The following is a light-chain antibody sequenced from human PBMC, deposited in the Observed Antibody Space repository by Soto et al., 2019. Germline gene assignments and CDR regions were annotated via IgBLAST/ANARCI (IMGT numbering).Light chain of an antibody. CDR1: DSDVGGYNY. V-gene: IGLV2-11*01. Sequence: QSALTQPASVSGSPGQSITISCTGTDSDVGGYNYVSWYQQHPGKAPKLMIYDVTKRPSGVPDRFSGSKSANTASLTISGLQAEDEADYYCCSYAGSYSYVFGTGTKLTVL. CDR2: DVT. J-gene: IGLJ1*01. CDR3: CSYAGSYSYV.